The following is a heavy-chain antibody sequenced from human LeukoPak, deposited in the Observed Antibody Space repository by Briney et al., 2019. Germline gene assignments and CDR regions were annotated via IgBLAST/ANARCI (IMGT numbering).Heavy chain of an antibody. Sequence: PGGSLRLSCAASGFTVSNNHMSWVRQAPGKGLNWVSTIYSGGTTYYADSVKGRFTISRDNSKNTLYLQMNSLRAEDTAVYYCARDADYGGSPDAFDIWGRGTIVTVSS. V-gene: IGHV3-53*01. D-gene: IGHD4-23*01. CDR3: ARDADYGGSPDAFDI. CDR1: GFTVSNNH. CDR2: IYSGGTT. J-gene: IGHJ3*02.